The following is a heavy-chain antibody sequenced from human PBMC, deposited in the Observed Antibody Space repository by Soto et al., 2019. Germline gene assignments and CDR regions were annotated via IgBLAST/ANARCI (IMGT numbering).Heavy chain of an antibody. CDR1: GGSISRGGYY. D-gene: IGHD2-15*01. V-gene: IGHV4-31*03. CDR2: IYYSGST. CDR3: ARPRLSRYCSGGSCSNRFDY. Sequence: PSETLSLTCTVSGGSISRGGYYWSWIRQHPGKSLEWIGYIYYSGSTYYNPSLKSRVTISVDTSKNQFSLKLSSVTAADTAVYYCARPRLSRYCSGGSCSNRFDYWGQGTLVTVSS. J-gene: IGHJ4*02.